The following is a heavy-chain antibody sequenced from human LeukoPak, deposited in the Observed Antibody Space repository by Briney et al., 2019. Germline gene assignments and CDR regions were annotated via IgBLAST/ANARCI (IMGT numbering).Heavy chain of an antibody. V-gene: IGHV1-69*13. D-gene: IGHD2-15*01. J-gene: IGHJ5*02. Sequence: SVKVSCKASGGTFSSYAISWVRQAPGQGLEWMGGIIPIFGTANNAQKFQGRVTITADESTSTAYMELSSLRSEDTAVYYCARAVDATGVSWFDPWAREPWSPSPQ. CDR3: ARAVDATGVSWFDP. CDR2: IIPIFGTA. CDR1: GGTFSSYA.